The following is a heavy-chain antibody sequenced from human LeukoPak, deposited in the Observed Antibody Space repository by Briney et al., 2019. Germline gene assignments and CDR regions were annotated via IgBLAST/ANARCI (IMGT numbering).Heavy chain of an antibody. D-gene: IGHD3-3*02. CDR3: ARAFLGGDY. CDR2: ISISGSIT. J-gene: IGHJ4*02. V-gene: IGHV3-48*03. Sequence: GGSLRLSCIVSGFTSSIFEMNWVRQAPGKGLEWVSYISISGSITNYADSVKGRFTISRDNAKNSLYLQMSRLRDEDTAVYYCARAFLGGDYWGQGTLVTVSS. CDR1: GFTSSIFE.